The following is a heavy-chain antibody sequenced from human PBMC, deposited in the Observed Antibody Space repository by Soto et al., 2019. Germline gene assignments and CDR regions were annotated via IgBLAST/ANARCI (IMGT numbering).Heavy chain of an antibody. CDR2: IYYSGST. CDR1: GGSISSYY. CDR3: ARASHYTEYYFDP. Sequence: PSETLSLTCTVSGGSISSYYWSWIRQPPGKGLEWIGYIYYSGSTNYNPSLKSRVTISVDTSKNQFSLKLSSVTAADTAVYYCARASHYTEYYFDPWGQGTLVTVSS. V-gene: IGHV4-59*01. J-gene: IGHJ4*02. D-gene: IGHD1-26*01.